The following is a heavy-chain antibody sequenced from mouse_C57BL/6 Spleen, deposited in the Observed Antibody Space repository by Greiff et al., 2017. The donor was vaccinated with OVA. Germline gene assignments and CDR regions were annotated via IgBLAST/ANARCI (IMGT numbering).Heavy chain of an antibody. D-gene: IGHD1-1*01. J-gene: IGHJ2*01. CDR1: GYSFTGYF. V-gene: IGHV1-20*01. Sequence: VQLKQSGPELVKPGDSVKISCKASGYSFTGYFMNWVMQSHGKSLEWIGRINPYNGDTFYNQKFKGKATLTVDKSSSTAHMELRSLTSEDSAVYYCARSDGSSLFDYWGQGTTLTVSS. CDR3: ARSDGSSLFDY. CDR2: INPYNGDT.